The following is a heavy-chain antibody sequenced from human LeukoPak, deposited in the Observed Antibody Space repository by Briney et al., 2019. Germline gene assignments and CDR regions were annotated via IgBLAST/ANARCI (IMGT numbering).Heavy chain of an antibody. V-gene: IGHV3-21*01. CDR1: GFTFSRYS. CDR3: ASSRYDSSGYYGIIGY. D-gene: IGHD3-22*01. Sequence: GGSLRLSCAASGFTFSRYSMNWVRQAPGKGLEWVSSISSSSIYMYYADSVKGRFTISRDNAKNSLYLQMNSRRAEDTAVYYCASSRYDSSGYYGIIGYWGQGTLVTVSS. CDR2: ISSSSIYM. J-gene: IGHJ4*02.